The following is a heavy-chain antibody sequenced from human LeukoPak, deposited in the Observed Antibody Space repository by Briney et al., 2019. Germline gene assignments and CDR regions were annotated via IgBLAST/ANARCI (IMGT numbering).Heavy chain of an antibody. V-gene: IGHV4-39*01. D-gene: IGHD5-24*01. CDR2: FYYSGST. J-gene: IGHJ4*02. Sequence: SETLSLTCTVSGGSVSRSPYYWGWIRQPPGKGLQWIGSFYYSGSTYYNPSLKSRVTIYVDTSKNQFSLKLSSVTAADTAVYYCARGRRDGYNLEYFDKWGQGTLVTVSS. CDR1: GGSVSRSPYY. CDR3: ARGRRDGYNLEYFDK.